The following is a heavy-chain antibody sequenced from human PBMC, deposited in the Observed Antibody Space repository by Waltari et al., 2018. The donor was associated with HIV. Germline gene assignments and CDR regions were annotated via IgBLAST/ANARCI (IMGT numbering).Heavy chain of an antibody. J-gene: IGHJ4*02. D-gene: IGHD6-19*01. V-gene: IGHV4-38-2*01. CDR2: ISHSGST. CDR3: ARGQGLGTFDC. Sequence: QVQLQESGPGLVKSSETLSLTCAVSGYSISSGYYWGWIRQPPGKGLEGIGIISHSGSTYYHPTLKSRVTISADTSNNQFSLKVSSVTAADTAVYYCARGQGLGTFDCWGQGTLVTVSS. CDR1: GYSISSGYY.